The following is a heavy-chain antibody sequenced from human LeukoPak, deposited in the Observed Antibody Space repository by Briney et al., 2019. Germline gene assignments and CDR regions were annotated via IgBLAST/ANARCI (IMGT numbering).Heavy chain of an antibody. V-gene: IGHV1-2*02. J-gene: IGHJ4*02. CDR3: ARMRQQLVPADFDY. CDR2: INPNSGGT. Sequence: ASVTVSCKASGYTFTVYYMHWVRQAPGQGLEWMGWINPNSGGTNYAQKFQGRVTMTRDTSISTAYMELSRLRSDDTAVYYCARMRQQLVPADFDYWGQGTLVTVSS. D-gene: IGHD6-13*01. CDR1: GYTFTVYY.